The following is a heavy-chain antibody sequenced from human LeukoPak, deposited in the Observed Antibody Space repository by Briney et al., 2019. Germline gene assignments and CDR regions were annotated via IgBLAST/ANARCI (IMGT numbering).Heavy chain of an antibody. D-gene: IGHD2-15*01. V-gene: IGHV3-74*01. CDR3: TRRVSATRWFDP. CDR1: GFTFCSYW. J-gene: IGHJ5*02. CDR2: INSDGSTT. Sequence: GGSLRLSCAAYGFTFCSYWMHWVRQAPGKGLVWVSRINSDGSTTDYADSVKGRFTISRDNAENTLYLQLNSLRVEDTAVYYCTRRVSATRWFDPWGQGALVTVSS.